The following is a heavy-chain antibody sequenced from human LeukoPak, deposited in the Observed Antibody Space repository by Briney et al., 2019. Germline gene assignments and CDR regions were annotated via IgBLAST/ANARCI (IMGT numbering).Heavy chain of an antibody. Sequence: GGPLRLSCAASGFTFSSYSMNWVRQAPGKGLEWVSSISSSSSYIYYADSVKGRFTISRDNAKNSLYLQMNSLRAEDTAVYYCARAAVTTMNAFDIWGQGTMDTVSS. CDR3: ARAAVTTMNAFDI. V-gene: IGHV3-21*01. CDR1: GFTFSSYS. D-gene: IGHD4-17*01. CDR2: ISSSSSYI. J-gene: IGHJ3*02.